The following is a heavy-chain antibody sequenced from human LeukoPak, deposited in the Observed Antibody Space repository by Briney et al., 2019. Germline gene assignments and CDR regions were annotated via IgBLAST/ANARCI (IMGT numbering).Heavy chain of an antibody. J-gene: IGHJ4*02. Sequence: GGSLRLSCVASGLPIGDFAMHWVRQAPGKGLEWISLISGDGVSTFYADSVKGRFSISRDNSKNSLSLEMNSLRTEDTAMYYCARESGKFDYWGQGTLVAVSS. CDR1: GLPIGDFA. CDR2: ISGDGVST. V-gene: IGHV3-43*02. CDR3: ARESGKFDY.